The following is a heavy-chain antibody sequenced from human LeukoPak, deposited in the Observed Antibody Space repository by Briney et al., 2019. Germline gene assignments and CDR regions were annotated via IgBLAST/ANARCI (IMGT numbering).Heavy chain of an antibody. D-gene: IGHD6-13*01. CDR1: GYTFTGYY. CDR3: AKDAYSGFSGSFYSDY. Sequence: ASVKVSCKASGYTFTGYYLHWVRQAPGQGLEWMGWINPNSGGTNYPQKFHGRVTVTRDTSISTAYMELTGLRSDDTAVYYCAKDAYSGFSGSFYSDYWGQGTLVTVSS. V-gene: IGHV1-2*02. CDR2: INPNSGGT. J-gene: IGHJ4*02.